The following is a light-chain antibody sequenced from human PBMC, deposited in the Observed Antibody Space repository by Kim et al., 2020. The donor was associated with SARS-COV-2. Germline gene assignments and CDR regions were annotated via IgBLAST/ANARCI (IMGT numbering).Light chain of an antibody. V-gene: IGKV1-16*02. CDR3: QQYSSYPIT. CDR2: GAS. Sequence: ASVGGRVTITCRTSQGINNYLEWFQQKPGKAPKSLIYGASVLQSGVPSKFSGSGSGTDFTLTISSLQPEDFATYDCQQYSSYPITFGQATRLAIK. J-gene: IGKJ5*01. CDR1: QGINNY.